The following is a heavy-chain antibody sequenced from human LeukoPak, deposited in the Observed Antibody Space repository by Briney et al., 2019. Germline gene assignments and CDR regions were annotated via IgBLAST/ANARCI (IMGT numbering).Heavy chain of an antibody. Sequence: GGSLRLSCAASGFTFSSYPMTWVRQAPGEGREWVSTIGSSAGDTHYADSVKGRFTISRDNSKNSLYLQMNSLRAEDTAVYYCAKYYYTSGSSGGRVFDYWGQGTLVTVSS. CDR3: AKYYYTSGSSGGRVFDY. V-gene: IGHV3-23*01. CDR1: GFTFSSYP. J-gene: IGHJ4*02. CDR2: IGSSAGDT. D-gene: IGHD3-10*01.